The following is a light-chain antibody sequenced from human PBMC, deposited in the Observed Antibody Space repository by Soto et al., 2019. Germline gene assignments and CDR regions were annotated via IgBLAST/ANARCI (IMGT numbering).Light chain of an antibody. J-gene: IGLJ3*02. CDR1: SSDVGGYNY. Sequence: QSALTQPPSASGSPGQSVTISCTGTSSDVGGYNYVSWYQQHPGKAPKLMIYEVSKRPSGVPDRFSGSKSGNTASLTVSGLQAEDEADYYCAAWDDSLRGGVFGGGTKVTVL. CDR2: EVS. CDR3: AAWDDSLRGGV. V-gene: IGLV2-8*01.